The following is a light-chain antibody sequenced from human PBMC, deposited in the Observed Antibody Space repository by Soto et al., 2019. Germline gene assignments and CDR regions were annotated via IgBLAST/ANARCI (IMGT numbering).Light chain of an antibody. J-gene: IGLJ3*02. V-gene: IGLV2-14*01. CDR2: DVS. Sequence: QSALTQPASVSGSPGQSITISCTGTSSDVGDYNYVSWYQQHPGKAPKLMIYDVSHRPSGVSSRFSGSKSGNTASLTISGLQAEDEAEYYCASYTDSTIVMFGGGTKLTVL. CDR1: SSDVGDYNY. CDR3: ASYTDSTIVM.